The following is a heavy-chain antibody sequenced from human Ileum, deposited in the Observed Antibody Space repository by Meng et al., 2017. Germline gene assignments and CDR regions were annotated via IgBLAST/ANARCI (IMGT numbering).Heavy chain of an antibody. CDR2: INHSGST. CDR3: ARTSGWFYY. D-gene: IGHD6-19*01. J-gene: IGHJ4*02. V-gene: IGHV4-34*01. CDR1: GGSFSGYY. Sequence: QGQLQQWGAGLLKPSETMSLTCAVYGGSFSGYYWSWIRQPPGKGLEWIGEINHSGSTNYNPSLKSRVTISVDTSKNQFSLKLSSVTAADTAVYYCARTSGWFYYWGQGTLVTVSS.